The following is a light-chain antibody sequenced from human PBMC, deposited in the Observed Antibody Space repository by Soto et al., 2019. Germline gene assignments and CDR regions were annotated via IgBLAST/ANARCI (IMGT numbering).Light chain of an antibody. CDR3: QQYGSSRGT. CDR1: QSFAGSY. V-gene: IGKV3-20*01. J-gene: IGKJ1*01. CDR2: DVS. Sequence: IVLTQSPGTLSLSPGERATLSCRASQSFAGSYLAWYQHKPGQAPRLLIYDVSSRATGIPDRFSGSGSGTDFAFTFSRLELEDFAVYYCQQYGSSRGTFGQGTKGDIK.